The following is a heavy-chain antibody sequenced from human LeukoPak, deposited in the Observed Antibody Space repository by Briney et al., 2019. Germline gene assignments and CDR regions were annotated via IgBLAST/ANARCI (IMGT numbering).Heavy chain of an antibody. CDR3: ARNFNL. V-gene: IGHV3-21*01. CDR1: GFSFSDSD. Sequence: GGSLRLSCAASGFSFSDSDMNWVRQAPGKGLEWVSTITSSSCHIYYADSVKGRLTISRDNAKNSLYLQVNSLRAEDTAVYYCARNFNLWGQGTLVTVSS. J-gene: IGHJ5*02. CDR2: ITSSSCHI.